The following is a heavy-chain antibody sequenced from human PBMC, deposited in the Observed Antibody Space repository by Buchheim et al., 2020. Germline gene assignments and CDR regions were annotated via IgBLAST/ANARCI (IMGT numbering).Heavy chain of an antibody. CDR1: GGSISSSSYY. CDR3: ARDKSTYYYGSGSYTDY. D-gene: IGHD3-10*01. J-gene: IGHJ4*02. CDR2: IYYSGST. V-gene: IGHV4-39*07. Sequence: QLQLQESGPGLAKPSETLSLTCTVSGGSISSSSYYWGWIRQPPGKGLEWIGSIYYSGSTYYNPSLKSRVTISVDTSKNQFSLKLSSVTAADTAVYYCARDKSTYYYGSGSYTDYWGQGTL.